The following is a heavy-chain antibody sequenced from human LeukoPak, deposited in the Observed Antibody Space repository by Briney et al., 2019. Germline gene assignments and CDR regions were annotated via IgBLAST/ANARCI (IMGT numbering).Heavy chain of an antibody. D-gene: IGHD3-22*01. CDR3: ARAASGYYSPFDY. CDR2: IYYSGST. V-gene: IGHV4-61*05. CDR1: GGSISSSSYY. J-gene: IGHJ4*02. Sequence: PSETLSLTCTVSGGSISSSSYYWGWIRQPPGKGLEWIGYIYYSGSTNYNPSLKSRVTISVDASKNQFSLKLSSVTAADTAVYYCARAASGYYSPFDYWGQGTLVTVSS.